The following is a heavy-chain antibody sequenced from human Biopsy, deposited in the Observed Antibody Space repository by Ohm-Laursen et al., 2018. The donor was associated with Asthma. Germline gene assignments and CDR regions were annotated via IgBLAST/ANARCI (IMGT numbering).Heavy chain of an antibody. J-gene: IGHJ3*02. V-gene: IGHV3-30*01. D-gene: IGHD1-1*01. CDR3: VRDGTDDAFDI. CDR1: GFSFSNFA. CDR2: ISKDASTQ. Sequence: SPRLSCAASGFSFSNFAVHWVRQAPGKGLEWVGVISKDASTQDYADSVKGRFTMARDNSKNTLDLQMNSLREEDTAVYYCVRDGTDDAFDIWGQGTVVSVSS.